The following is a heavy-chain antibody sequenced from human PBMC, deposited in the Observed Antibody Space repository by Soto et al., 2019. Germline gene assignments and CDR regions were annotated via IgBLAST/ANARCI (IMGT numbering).Heavy chain of an antibody. D-gene: IGHD2-2*02. CDR2: FSGSCCST. Sequence: PGGSLRLSCAASGFTFSSYAMSWVRQAPGKGLEWVSSFSGSCCSTYYADSVKGRFTISRDNSKNTLYLQMNSLRAEDTAVYYCAKDRIESVYCSSTSCYTVDYWGQGTLVTSPQ. CDR1: GFTFSSYA. CDR3: AKDRIESVYCSSTSCYTVDY. J-gene: IGHJ4*02. V-gene: IGHV3-23*01.